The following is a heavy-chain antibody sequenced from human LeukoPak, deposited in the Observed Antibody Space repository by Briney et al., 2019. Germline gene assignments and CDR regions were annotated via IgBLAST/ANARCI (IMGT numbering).Heavy chain of an antibody. CDR2: ISSSSSYI. D-gene: IGHD1-14*01. CDR1: GFTFSSYS. CDR3: AGIASPGIDY. Sequence: GGSLRLSCAASGFTFSSYSMNWVRQAPGKGLEWVSSISSSSSYIYYADSVKGRFTISRDNAKNSLYLQMNSLRAEDTAVYYCAGIASPGIDYWGQGTLVTVSS. V-gene: IGHV3-21*01. J-gene: IGHJ4*02.